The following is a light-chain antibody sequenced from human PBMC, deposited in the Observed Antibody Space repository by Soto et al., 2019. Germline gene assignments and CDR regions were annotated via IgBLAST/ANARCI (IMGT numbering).Light chain of an antibody. Sequence: DIVMTQSPDSLTVSLAESATVNCKSSQSGLPTSRTKDYLPWHQQKPGLPPDLLIYWAYTRESGVPDRFSGSGSGTDFTLTIGSVQAEDLAIYYCHQYKIAPRTFGGGTKVDIK. CDR1: QSGLPTSRTKDY. CDR2: WAY. V-gene: IGKV4-1*01. J-gene: IGKJ4*01. CDR3: HQYKIAPRT.